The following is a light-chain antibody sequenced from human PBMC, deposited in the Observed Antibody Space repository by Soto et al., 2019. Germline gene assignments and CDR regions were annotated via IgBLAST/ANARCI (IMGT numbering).Light chain of an antibody. CDR1: SSKIGSNS. Sequence: QSVLTQPPSASGTPGQRVTISCSGSSSKIGSNSVNWYHQVAGTAPKLLIHSDNQRPSGVPDRFSGSKSGTSASLAISGLQSGDEADYYCATWDDTLNGRVFGGGTNLTVL. J-gene: IGLJ3*02. V-gene: IGLV1-44*01. CDR3: ATWDDTLNGRV. CDR2: SDN.